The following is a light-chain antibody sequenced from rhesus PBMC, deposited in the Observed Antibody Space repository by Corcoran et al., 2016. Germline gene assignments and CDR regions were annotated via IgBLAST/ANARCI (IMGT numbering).Light chain of an antibody. J-gene: IGKJ4*01. CDR2: GAS. CDR3: QQYSNWPLT. Sequence: EIVMTQSPATLSLSPGERATLSCSASQSVSSSLAWYQPKLGQAPRLLIHGASSRAPGIPDRFRGSGSGTEFTLTISSLGPEDFAVYYCQQYSNWPLTFGGGTKVEIK. CDR1: QSVSSS. V-gene: IGKV3-42*03.